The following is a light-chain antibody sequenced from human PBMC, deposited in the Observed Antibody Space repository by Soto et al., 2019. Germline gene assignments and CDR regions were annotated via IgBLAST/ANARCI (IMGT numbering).Light chain of an antibody. Sequence: QSVVTQPPCASGTPGQRVTISCSGSSSNIGSNTVNWYQQVPGTAPRFLIYSDNQRPSGVPDRVSGSKSGTSASLAISGLQSEDEADYYCAAWDDSLNAYVFGTGTKVTVL. CDR1: SSNIGSNT. V-gene: IGLV1-44*01. J-gene: IGLJ1*01. CDR2: SDN. CDR3: AAWDDSLNAYV.